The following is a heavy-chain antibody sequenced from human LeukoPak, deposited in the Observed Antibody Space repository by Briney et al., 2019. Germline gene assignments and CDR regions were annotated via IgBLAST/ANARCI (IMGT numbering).Heavy chain of an antibody. CDR1: GGSISSSSYY. D-gene: IGHD3-10*01. CDR3: ALKIWFGEYNWFDP. CDR2: IYYSGST. V-gene: IGHV4-39*01. J-gene: IGHJ5*02. Sequence: SETLSLTCTVSGGSISSSSYYWGWIRQPPGKGLEWIGSIYYSGSTYHNPSLKSRVTISVDTSKNQFSLKLSSVTAADTAVYYCALKIWFGEYNWFDPWGQGTLVTVSS.